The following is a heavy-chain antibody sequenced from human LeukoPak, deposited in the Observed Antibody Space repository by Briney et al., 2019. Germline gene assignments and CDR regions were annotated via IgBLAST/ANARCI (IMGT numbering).Heavy chain of an antibody. CDR3: AREPDMYTSGYY. V-gene: IGHV3-21*01. CDR1: GFTFSSYT. J-gene: IGHJ4*02. D-gene: IGHD1-14*01. Sequence: GSLRLSCAASGFTFSSYTMNWVRQAPGKGLEWVALIGHDGSHIRYADSVRGRFSVSRGNAENSLYLQMNSLRADDTAVYFCAREPDMYTSGYYWGQGTLVTVSS. CDR2: IGHDGSHI.